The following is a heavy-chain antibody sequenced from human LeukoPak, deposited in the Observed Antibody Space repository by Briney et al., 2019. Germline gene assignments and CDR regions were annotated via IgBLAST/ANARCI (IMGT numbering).Heavy chain of an antibody. CDR2: IYYSGST. V-gene: IGHV4-59*01. Sequence: PSETLSLTCTVSGGSISSYYWSWIRQPPGRGLEWIGYIYYSGSTNYNPSLKSRVTISVDTSKNQFSLKLSSVTAADTAVYYCARVTRSGSYYYYYGMDVWGQGTTVTVSS. J-gene: IGHJ6*02. CDR1: GGSISSYY. D-gene: IGHD1-26*01. CDR3: ARVTRSGSYYYYYGMDV.